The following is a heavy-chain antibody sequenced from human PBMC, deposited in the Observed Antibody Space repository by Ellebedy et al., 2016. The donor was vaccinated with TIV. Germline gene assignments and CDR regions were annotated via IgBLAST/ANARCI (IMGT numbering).Heavy chain of an antibody. J-gene: IGHJ4*02. CDR1: GFTFSSYG. D-gene: IGHD2-2*01. CDR2: ISYDGSNK. Sequence: GESLKISCAASGFTFSSYGMHWVRQAPGKGLEWVAVISYDGSNKYYADSVKGRFTISRDNSKNTLYLQMNSLRAEDTAVYYCARDLGPVCRNPDYWGQGTLVTVSS. V-gene: IGHV3-30*03. CDR3: ARDLGPVCRNPDY.